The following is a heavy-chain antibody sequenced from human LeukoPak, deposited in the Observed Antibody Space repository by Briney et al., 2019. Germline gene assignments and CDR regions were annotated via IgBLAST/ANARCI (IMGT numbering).Heavy chain of an antibody. V-gene: IGHV1-2*02. CDR3: ARALVVTGAFDI. J-gene: IGHJ3*02. CDR2: INPNCGGT. D-gene: IGHD4-23*01. Sequence: ASVKVSCKASGYTFTGYYMHWVRQAPGQGLEWMGWINPNCGGTNYAQKFQGRVTMTRDTSISTAYMELSRLRSDDTAVYYCARALVVTGAFDIWGQGTMVTVSS. CDR1: GYTFTGYY.